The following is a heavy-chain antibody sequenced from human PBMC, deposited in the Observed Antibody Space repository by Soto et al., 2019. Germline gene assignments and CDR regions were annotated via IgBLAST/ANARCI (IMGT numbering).Heavy chain of an antibody. J-gene: IGHJ6*03. CDR2: ISDSGGST. V-gene: IGHV3-23*01. CDR1: GFTFSSYA. Sequence: GGSLRLFCAASGFTFSSYAMSWVRQAPGKGLEWVSGISDSGGSTYYADSVKGRFTISRDNPKNTLYLQMNSLRAEDTAVYYCAKDRDSNYAYYYYYMDVWGKGTTVTVSS. D-gene: IGHD4-4*01. CDR3: AKDRDSNYAYYYYYMDV.